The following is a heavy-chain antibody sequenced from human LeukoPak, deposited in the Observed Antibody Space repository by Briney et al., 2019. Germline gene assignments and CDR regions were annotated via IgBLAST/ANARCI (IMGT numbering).Heavy chain of an antibody. CDR3: ARDLLNEGNHLDY. CDR2: IYYSGST. V-gene: IGHV4-30-4*01. J-gene: IGHJ4*02. Sequence: KSSETLSLTCTVSGVSISSGDYYWSWIRQPPGKGLEWIGYIYYSGSTYYNPSLKSRVTISVDTSKNQFSLKLSSVTAADMAVYYCARDLLNEGNHLDYWGQGTLVTVSS. D-gene: IGHD4-23*01. CDR1: GVSISSGDYY.